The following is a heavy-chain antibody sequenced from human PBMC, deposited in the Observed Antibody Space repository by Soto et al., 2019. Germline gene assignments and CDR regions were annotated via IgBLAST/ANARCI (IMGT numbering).Heavy chain of an antibody. D-gene: IGHD1-26*01. Sequence: QVQLVQSGAEVKKPGASVTVSCKTSGYTFTSYGIGWVRQAPGQGLEWMGWISAYSGNTNYAQKLQGRVTMTTDTSTSTAYRELRSLRSDDTAVYYCARDRGSYALDYWGQGTLVTVSS. CDR1: GYTFTSYG. J-gene: IGHJ4*02. CDR3: ARDRGSYALDY. V-gene: IGHV1-18*01. CDR2: ISAYSGNT.